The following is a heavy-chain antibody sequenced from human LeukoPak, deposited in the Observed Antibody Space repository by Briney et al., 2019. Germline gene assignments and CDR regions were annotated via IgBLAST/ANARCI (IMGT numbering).Heavy chain of an antibody. CDR3: AREPDGDTKSGTLDY. D-gene: IGHD4-17*01. CDR2: ISSNGGST. Sequence: PGESLKISCAASGFTFRSYAMHWVRQAPGKGLEYVSAISSNGGSTYYANSVKGRFTISRDNSKNTLYLQMGSLRADDMAVYYCAREPDGDTKSGTLDYWGQGTLVTVSS. V-gene: IGHV3-64*01. J-gene: IGHJ4*02. CDR1: GFTFRSYA.